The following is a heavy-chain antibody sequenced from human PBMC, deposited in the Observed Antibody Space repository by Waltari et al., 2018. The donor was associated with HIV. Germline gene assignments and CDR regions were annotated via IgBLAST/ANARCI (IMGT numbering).Heavy chain of an antibody. J-gene: IGHJ4*02. CDR1: GGPFSGSF. D-gene: IGHD1-1*01. V-gene: IGHV4-34*02. Sequence: VQLKQWGAGLSKPSETLSLTCAVDGGPFSGSFCSWLRPSPGEGLEWIGEMNYSGNTKYNPSLKSRVSMSVDTSLNQVSLKLSSVTAADTAVYYCASLHITTSGTEFDFWGQGTVVTVSS. CDR2: MNYSGNT. CDR3: ASLHITTSGTEFDF.